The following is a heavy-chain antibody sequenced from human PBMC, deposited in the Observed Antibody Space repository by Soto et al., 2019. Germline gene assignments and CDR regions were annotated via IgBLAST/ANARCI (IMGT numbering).Heavy chain of an antibody. CDR1: GGSISSYY. V-gene: IGHV4-59*01. Sequence: SETLSLTCTVSGGSISSYYWSWIRQPPGKGLEWIGYIYYSGSTNYNPSLKSRVTISVDTSKNQFPLKLSSVTAADTAVYYCARDHGYKMGWLVYWGQGTLVTVSS. CDR3: ARDHGYKMGWLVY. CDR2: IYYSGST. D-gene: IGHD5-12*01. J-gene: IGHJ4*02.